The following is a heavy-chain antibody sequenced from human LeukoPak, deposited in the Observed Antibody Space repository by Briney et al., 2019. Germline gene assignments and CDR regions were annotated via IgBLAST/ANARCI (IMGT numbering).Heavy chain of an antibody. D-gene: IGHD2-2*01. V-gene: IGHV3-21*01. CDR1: GFTFSDFT. CDR2: ISRDSSFI. CDR3: ARSRQFVVVPAAIAFDI. J-gene: IGHJ3*02. Sequence: PGGSLRLSCAASGFTFSDFTINWVRQAPGKGLEWVSSISRDSSFIHSADSVKGRFAISRDDAKNSVYLQMNSLRAEDTAVYYCARSRQFVVVPAAIAFDIWGQGTVVTVSS.